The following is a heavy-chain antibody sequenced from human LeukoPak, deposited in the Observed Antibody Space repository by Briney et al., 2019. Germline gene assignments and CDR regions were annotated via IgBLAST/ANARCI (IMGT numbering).Heavy chain of an antibody. Sequence: ASVKVSCKASGYTFTSYYMHWVRQAPGQGLEWMGWINPNSGGTNYAQKFQGWVTMTRDTSISTAYMELSRLRSDDTAVYYCARGSVLRFLEWPSYYYYGMDVWGQGTTVTVSS. CDR1: GYTFTSYY. CDR2: INPNSGGT. CDR3: ARGSVLRFLEWPSYYYYGMDV. V-gene: IGHV1-2*04. D-gene: IGHD3-3*01. J-gene: IGHJ6*02.